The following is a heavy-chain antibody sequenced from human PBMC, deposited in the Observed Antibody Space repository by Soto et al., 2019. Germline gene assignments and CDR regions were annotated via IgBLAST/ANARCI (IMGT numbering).Heavy chain of an antibody. D-gene: IGHD3-22*01. CDR3: AREDYYDSSGYGPFDY. J-gene: IGHJ4*02. CDR2: IYYSGST. CDR1: GGSISSGGYY. Sequence: TLSLTCTVSGGSISSGGYYWSWIRQHPGKGLEWIGYIYYSGSTYYNPSLKSRVTISVDTSKNQFSLKLSSVTAADTAVYYCAREDYYDSSGYGPFDYWGQGTLVTVSS. V-gene: IGHV4-31*03.